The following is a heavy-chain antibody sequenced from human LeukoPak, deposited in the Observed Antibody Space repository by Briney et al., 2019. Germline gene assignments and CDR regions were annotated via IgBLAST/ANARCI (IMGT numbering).Heavy chain of an antibody. CDR1: GYTFSMFG. Sequence: GGSLRLSCAASGYTFSMFGMTWVRQTTGKGLEWVSAISSGGGSTYYADSVKGRFTISRDNSKNSLYLQMNSLRAEDTALYYCAKTGSRGTGSGSFDYWGQGTLVTVSS. CDR2: ISSGGGST. V-gene: IGHV3-23*01. D-gene: IGHD3-10*01. CDR3: AKTGSRGTGSGSFDY. J-gene: IGHJ4*02.